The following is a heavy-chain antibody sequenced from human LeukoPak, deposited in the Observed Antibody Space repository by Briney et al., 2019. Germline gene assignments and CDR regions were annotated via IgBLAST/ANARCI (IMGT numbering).Heavy chain of an antibody. V-gene: IGHV3-7*03. J-gene: IGHJ4*02. CDR2: IKQDGSEK. CDR1: GFTFSSYA. CDR3: ATYRQVLLPFES. Sequence: GGSLRLSCAASGFTFSSYAMSWVRQAPGTGLEWVANIKQDGSEKYYVDSVKGRFTISRDNSKSTLSLQMNSLRAEDTAIYYCATYRQVLLPFESWGQGTLVTVSS. D-gene: IGHD2-8*02.